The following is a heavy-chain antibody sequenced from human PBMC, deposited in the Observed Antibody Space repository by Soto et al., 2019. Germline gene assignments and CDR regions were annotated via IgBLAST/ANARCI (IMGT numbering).Heavy chain of an antibody. CDR1: GFTFSNAW. CDR3: TTDRYYYSSSWYDY. Sequence: GGSLRLSCAASGFTFSNAWMSWVRQAPGKGLEWVGRIKSKTDGGTTDYAAPVKGRFTISRDDSKNTLYLQMNSLKTEDTAVYYCTTDRYYYSSSWYDYWGQGTLVTVSS. D-gene: IGHD6-13*01. CDR2: IKSKTDGGTT. J-gene: IGHJ4*02. V-gene: IGHV3-15*01.